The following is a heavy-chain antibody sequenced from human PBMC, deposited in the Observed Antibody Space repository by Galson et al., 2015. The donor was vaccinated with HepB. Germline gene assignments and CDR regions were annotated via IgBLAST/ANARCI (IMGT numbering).Heavy chain of an antibody. CDR2: IKQDGSEK. D-gene: IGHD2-2*01. J-gene: IGHJ6*02. Sequence: PGKGLEWVANIKQDGSEKYYVDSVKGRFTISRDNAKNSLYLQMNSLRAEDTAVYYCAREGYCSSTSCSPRYYYYGMDVWGQGTTVTVSS. V-gene: IGHV3-7*03. CDR3: AREGYCSSTSCSPRYYYYGMDV.